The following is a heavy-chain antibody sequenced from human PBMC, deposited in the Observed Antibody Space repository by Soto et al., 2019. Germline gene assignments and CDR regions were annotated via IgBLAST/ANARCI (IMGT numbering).Heavy chain of an antibody. D-gene: IGHD7-27*01. CDR2: ISGGGDAA. Sequence: EVQVLESGGGLVQPGGSLRLSCAGSGFTFINYAMNWVRQAPGKGLEWVSSISGGGDAAFFPDSVRGGFTISRDNSKNTVTLQMNSLGVDDTAVYYCARKILGSTTRPNYWYFDLWGRGTLVTVSS. CDR1: GFTFINYA. CDR3: ARKILGSTTRPNYWYFDL. V-gene: IGHV3-23*01. J-gene: IGHJ2*01.